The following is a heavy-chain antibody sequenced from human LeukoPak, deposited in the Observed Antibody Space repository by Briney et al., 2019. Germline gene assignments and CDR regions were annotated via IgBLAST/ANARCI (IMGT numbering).Heavy chain of an antibody. J-gene: IGHJ5*02. CDR1: GGSISSGGDY. V-gene: IGHV4-31*02. CDR3: ARGTVPARWFDP. CDR2: IYYSGST. D-gene: IGHD2-2*01. Sequence: SETLSLTCTVYGGSISSGGDYWSWIRQHPGKGLQWIGYIYYSGSTYYNPSLKSRTIISVDTSKNQFSLKLNSVTAADTAVYYCARGTVPARWFDPWGQGALVTVSS.